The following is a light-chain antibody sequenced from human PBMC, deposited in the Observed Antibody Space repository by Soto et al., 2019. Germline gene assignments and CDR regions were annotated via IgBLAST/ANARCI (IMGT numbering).Light chain of an antibody. CDR1: QNINSNY. Sequence: EIVLTQSPGTLSLSPGERATLSCRASQNINSNYLTWYQQKPGQAPRLLIYGTSTRATGIPDRFSGSGSGTDFTLTISRLEPEDFAVYYCQQYGNSWPFGQGTKVEIK. V-gene: IGKV3-20*01. CDR3: QQYGNSWP. J-gene: IGKJ1*01. CDR2: GTS.